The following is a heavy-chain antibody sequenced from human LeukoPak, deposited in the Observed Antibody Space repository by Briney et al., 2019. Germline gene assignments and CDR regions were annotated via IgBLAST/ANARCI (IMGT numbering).Heavy chain of an antibody. Sequence: SETLSLTCTVSGGSLSSYYWSLIRQPPGKGLEWIGYIYYCGRTNQNPSLKSRVTISVDTSKNQFSLKLSSVTAADTAVYYCARARIAAAGTGWFDPWGQGTLVTVSS. V-gene: IGHV4-59*01. CDR2: IYYCGRT. D-gene: IGHD6-13*01. J-gene: IGHJ5*02. CDR3: ARARIAAAGTGWFDP. CDR1: GGSLSSYY.